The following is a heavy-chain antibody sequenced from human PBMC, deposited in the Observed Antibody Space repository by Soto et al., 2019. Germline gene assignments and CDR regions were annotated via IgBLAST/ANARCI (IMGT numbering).Heavy chain of an antibody. D-gene: IGHD3-16*01. CDR2: ISSNGGST. CDR3: VRGASYAFDI. CDR1: GFTFSSYA. V-gene: IGHV3-64D*06. J-gene: IGHJ3*02. Sequence: GGSLRLSCSASGFTFSSYAMHWVRQAPGKGLEYVSTISSNGGSTYYADSVRGRFTISRDNSKNTLYLQMSSLRAEDTAVYYCVRGASYAFDIWGPGTIVTVSS.